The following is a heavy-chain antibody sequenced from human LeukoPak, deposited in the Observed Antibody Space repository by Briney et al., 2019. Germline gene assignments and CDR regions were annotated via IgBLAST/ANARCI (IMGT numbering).Heavy chain of an antibody. D-gene: IGHD4-17*01. CDR1: GGSISSSSYY. Sequence: SETLSLTCTVSGGSISSSSYYWGWIRQPPGRGREWIGSIYYSGSTYYNPSLKSRVTISVDTSKNQFSLKLSSVTAADTAVYYCARHDYGDYGAGGYFDYWGQGTLVTVSS. CDR2: IYYSGST. CDR3: ARHDYGDYGAGGYFDY. J-gene: IGHJ4*02. V-gene: IGHV4-39*01.